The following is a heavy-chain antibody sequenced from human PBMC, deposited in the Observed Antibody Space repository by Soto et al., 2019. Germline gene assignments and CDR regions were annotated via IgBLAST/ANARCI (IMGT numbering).Heavy chain of an antibody. J-gene: IGHJ4*02. CDR3: AREMFSRTWYPGD. Sequence: QVQLQESGPGLVRPSQTLSLTCTVSGGSISSGDYYWSWIRQHPGRGLEWIGYVSYSGITFYNPSRKSRRTISVDTSKNQFYRRLGSVTAADTAVYYCAREMFSRTWYPGDWGQGTLVTVSS. V-gene: IGHV4-31*03. CDR2: VSYSGIT. CDR1: GGSISSGDYY. D-gene: IGHD6-13*01.